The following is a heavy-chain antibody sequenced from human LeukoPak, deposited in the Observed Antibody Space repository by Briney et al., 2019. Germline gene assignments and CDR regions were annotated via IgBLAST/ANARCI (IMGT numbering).Heavy chain of an antibody. CDR3: ASGAMVRGATQSQNFDY. J-gene: IGHJ4*02. CDR1: GFTFSSYS. Sequence: GGSLRLSCAASGFTFSSYSMNWVRQAPGKGLEWVSSISSSSSYIYYADSVKGRLTISRDNAKNSLYLQMNSLRAEDTAVYYCASGAMVRGATQSQNFDYWGQGTLVTVSS. CDR2: ISSSSSYI. D-gene: IGHD3-10*01. V-gene: IGHV3-21*01.